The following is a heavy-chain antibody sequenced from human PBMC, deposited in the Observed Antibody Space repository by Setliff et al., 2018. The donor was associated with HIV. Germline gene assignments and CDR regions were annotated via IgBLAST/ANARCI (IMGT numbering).Heavy chain of an antibody. CDR2: VDPEDGYT. CDR3: ATGVYVTDF. J-gene: IGHJ4*02. D-gene: IGHD3-10*02. V-gene: IGHV1-69-2*01. CDR1: GYAFTDYY. Sequence: AASVKVSCKASGYAFTDYYIHWVQQAPGKGLEWMGRVDPEDGYTIYAENFQGRVTITADTSTDTAYMKLSSLRSEDSAVYYCATGVYVTDFWGQGTLVTVSS.